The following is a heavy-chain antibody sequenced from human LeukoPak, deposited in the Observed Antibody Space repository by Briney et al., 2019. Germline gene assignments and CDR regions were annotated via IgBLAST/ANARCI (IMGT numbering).Heavy chain of an antibody. CDR2: INHSGST. J-gene: IGHJ4*02. V-gene: IGHV4-34*01. CDR3: ARHTYYYDSSGYYSFDY. Sequence: KASETLSLTCAVYGGSFSGYCWSWIRQPPGKGLEWIGEINHSGSTNYNPSLKSRVTISVDTSKNQFSLKLSSVTAADTAVYYCARHTYYYDSSGYYSFDYWGQGTLVTVSS. D-gene: IGHD3-22*01. CDR1: GGSFSGYC.